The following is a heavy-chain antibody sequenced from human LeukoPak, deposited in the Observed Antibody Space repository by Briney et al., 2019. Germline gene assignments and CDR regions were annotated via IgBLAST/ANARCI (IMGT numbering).Heavy chain of an antibody. CDR2: FYDSVTP. CDR3: ARQRLTGNQGRGWFDP. J-gene: IGHJ5*02. CDR1: GGSISDSRYY. D-gene: IGHD7-27*01. V-gene: IGHV4-39*01. Sequence: SETLSLTCSVSGGSISDSRYYWGWIRQPPGKGVEWLGSFYDSVTPHSNPSLKRLFTLSEDTSKSQFSLKLSSVTAADTGVYYCARQRLTGNQGRGWFDPWGQGTLVTVSS.